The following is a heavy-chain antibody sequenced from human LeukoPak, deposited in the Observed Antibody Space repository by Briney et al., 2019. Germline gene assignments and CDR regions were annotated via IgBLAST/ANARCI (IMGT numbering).Heavy chain of an antibody. CDR1: GYTFTSYS. V-gene: IGHV1-46*01. CDR3: ATIIAAVIPE. D-gene: IGHD6-13*01. J-gene: IGHJ4*02. CDR2: INPSGGST. Sequence: GASVKVSCKASGYTFTSYSMHWVRQAPGQGLEWMGIINPSGGSTTYAQKFQGRVTMTRDTSTSTVYMELSSLRSDDTAVYYCATIIAAVIPEWGQGTLVTVSS.